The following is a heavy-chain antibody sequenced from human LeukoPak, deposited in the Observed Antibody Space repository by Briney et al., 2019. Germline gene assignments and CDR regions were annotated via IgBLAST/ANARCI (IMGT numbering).Heavy chain of an antibody. D-gene: IGHD6-19*01. J-gene: IGHJ4*02. CDR3: ARDRSRVRSSGWYAGFDY. V-gene: IGHV1-2*02. Sequence: ASVKVSCKASGYTFTGYYMHWVRQAPGQGLEWMGWINPNSGGTNYAQKFQGRVTMTRDTSISTAYMELSRLRSDDTAVYYCARDRSRVRSSGWYAGFDYWGQGTLVTVSS. CDR1: GYTFTGYY. CDR2: INPNSGGT.